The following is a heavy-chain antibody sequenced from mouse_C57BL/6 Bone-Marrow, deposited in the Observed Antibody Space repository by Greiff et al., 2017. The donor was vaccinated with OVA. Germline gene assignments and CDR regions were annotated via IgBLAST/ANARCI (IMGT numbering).Heavy chain of an antibody. CDR2: SRNKANDYTT. J-gene: IGHJ3*01. CDR3: ARDAGDYGSSYAFAY. CDR1: GFTFSDFY. V-gene: IGHV7-1*01. D-gene: IGHD1-1*01. Sequence: EVKVVESGGGLVQSGRSLRLSCATSGFTFSDFYMEWVRQAPGKGLEWLAASRNKANDYTTEYSASVKGRFIVSRDTSQSILYLQMNALRAEDTAIYYSARDAGDYGSSYAFAYWGQGTLVTVSA.